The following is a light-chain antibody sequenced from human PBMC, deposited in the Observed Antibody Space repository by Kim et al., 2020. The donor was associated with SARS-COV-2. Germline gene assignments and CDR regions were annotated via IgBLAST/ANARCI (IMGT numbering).Light chain of an antibody. CDR3: NSRDNSGDHVV. J-gene: IGLJ2*01. V-gene: IGLV3-19*01. Sequence: AWVQTVRITCQGDSLRTYYASWYQQRPGQAPILVIYGKSNRPSGIPDRFSGSSSGNTASLTVTGAEAVDEADYYCNSRDNSGDHVVFGGGTQLTVL. CDR2: GKS. CDR1: SLRTYY.